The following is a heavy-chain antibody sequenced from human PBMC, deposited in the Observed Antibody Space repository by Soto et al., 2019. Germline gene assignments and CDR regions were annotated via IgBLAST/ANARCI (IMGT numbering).Heavy chain of an antibody. Sequence: DEQLVESGGGLVEPGGSLRLSCAASGFIFSNTWINWVRQAPGKGLEWVSRIKTKIEGGTTNYAAPVKGRFTVSGDDSKNTVYLHMNSLRTEDTAVYYCTADIPNISANYGMDVWGQGTTVTVSS. CDR3: TADIPNISANYGMDV. J-gene: IGHJ6*02. V-gene: IGHV3-15*07. CDR1: GFIFSNTW. CDR2: IKTKIEGGTT. D-gene: IGHD6-25*01.